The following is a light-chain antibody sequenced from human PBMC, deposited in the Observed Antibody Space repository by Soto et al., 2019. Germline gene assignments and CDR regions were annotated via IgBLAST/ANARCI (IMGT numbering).Light chain of an antibody. CDR2: EVS. Sequence: QSVLTQPPSASGSPGQSVTISCTGTSSDVGGYYYVSWYQQHPGKAPKLMIFEVSKRPSGVPDRFSGSKSGDTASLTVSGLQAEDEAAYYCSSYAGSDNLVVFGGGTKVTVL. CDR3: SSYAGSDNLVV. V-gene: IGLV2-8*01. CDR1: SSDVGGYYY. J-gene: IGLJ2*01.